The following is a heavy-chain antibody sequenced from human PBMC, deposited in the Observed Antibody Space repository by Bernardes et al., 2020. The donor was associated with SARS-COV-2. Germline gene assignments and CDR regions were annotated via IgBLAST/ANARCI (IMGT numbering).Heavy chain of an antibody. D-gene: IGHD2-15*01. Sequence: ASVKVSCMASGYTFTSYGISWVRQAPGQGLEWMGWISAYNGNTNYAQKFQGRVTLTTDTSTSTVYMELKSLRSDDTAVYYCARGSYCSGGSCYTRHFDYWGQGTLVTVYS. CDR1: GYTFTSYG. J-gene: IGHJ4*02. CDR2: ISAYNGNT. V-gene: IGHV1-18*04. CDR3: ARGSYCSGGSCYTRHFDY.